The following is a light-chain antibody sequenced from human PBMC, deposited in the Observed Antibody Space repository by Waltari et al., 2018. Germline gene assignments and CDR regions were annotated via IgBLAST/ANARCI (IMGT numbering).Light chain of an antibody. J-gene: IGKJ2*01. CDR3: QQRSHWTPLT. V-gene: IGKV3-11*01. CDR1: QSVGSH. CDR2: DAS. Sequence: EIVLKHSPATLSVSLGNTATLSCRPSQSVGSHLAWYQQKPGHPPRHLIYDASNRATGVPDRFRGSGSGTDFTLTISSLQAEDCAVFYCQQRSHWTPLTFGQGTRLDIK.